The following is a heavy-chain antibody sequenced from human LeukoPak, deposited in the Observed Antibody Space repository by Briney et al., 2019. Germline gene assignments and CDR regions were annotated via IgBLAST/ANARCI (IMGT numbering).Heavy chain of an antibody. CDR1: VGAIISDNFY. J-gene: IGHJ4*02. CDR2: INYSGTT. V-gene: IGHV4-39*01. CDR3: GRLFDS. Sequence: SETLSLTCTVSVGAIISDNFYWGWVRQPPGKGLEWLGSINYSGTTYYNPSLRSRVSISVDTSRTQFFLMLNSVTAADTAVYYCGRLFDSWGQGILVTVSS.